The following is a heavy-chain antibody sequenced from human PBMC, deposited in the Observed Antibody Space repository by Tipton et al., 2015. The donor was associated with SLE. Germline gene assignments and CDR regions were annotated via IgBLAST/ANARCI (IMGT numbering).Heavy chain of an antibody. CDR1: GSSLSSGYY. J-gene: IGHJ3*02. D-gene: IGHD1-1*01. CDR3: ARRSVQEAFDI. Sequence: TLSLTCPVSGSSLSSGYYWGWIRPPPGKGLEWIGTIYHNEDTYYKSSLKSRVTISVDTSKNHFSLKLRSVTAADTAVYFCARRSVQEAFDIWGQGTMVTVSS. V-gene: IGHV4-38-2*01. CDR2: IYHNEDT.